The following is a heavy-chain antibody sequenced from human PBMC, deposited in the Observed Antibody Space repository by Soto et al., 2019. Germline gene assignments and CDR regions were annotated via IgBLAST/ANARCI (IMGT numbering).Heavy chain of an antibody. CDR3: ARDGSTRYFDL. CDR1: GGTFSSYA. D-gene: IGHD1-1*01. CDR2: INPILGIA. V-gene: IGHV1-69*10. J-gene: IGHJ2*01. Sequence: ASVKVSCKASGGTFSSYAISWVRQAPGQGLEWMGGINPILGIANYAQKFQGRVTITANKSTSTAYMELSSLRSEDTAVYYCARDGSTRYFDLWGRGTLVTVSS.